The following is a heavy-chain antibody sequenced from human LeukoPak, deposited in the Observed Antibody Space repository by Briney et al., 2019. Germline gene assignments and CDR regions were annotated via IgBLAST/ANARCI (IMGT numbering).Heavy chain of an antibody. V-gene: IGHV4-30-2*01. Sequence: SETLSLTCAVSGGSISSGGYSWSWIRQPPGKGLEWIGYIYHSGSTYYNPSLKSRVTISVDRSKNQFSLKLSSVTAADTAVYYCARVKVRGTAYFDYWGQGTLVTVSS. CDR3: ARVKVRGTAYFDY. D-gene: IGHD3-10*01. CDR2: IYHSGST. CDR1: GGSISSGGYS. J-gene: IGHJ4*02.